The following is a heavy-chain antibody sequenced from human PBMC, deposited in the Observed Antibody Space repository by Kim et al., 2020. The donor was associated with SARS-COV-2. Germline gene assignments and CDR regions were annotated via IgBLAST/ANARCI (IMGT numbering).Heavy chain of an antibody. V-gene: IGHV4-34*01. Sequence: SETLSLTCAVYGGSFSGYYWSWIRQPPGKGLEWIGEINHSGSTNYNPSLKRRVTISVDTSKNQFSLKLSSVTAADTAVYYCARVYCTNGVCYIGGYYYMDVWGKGTTVTVSS. CDR1: GGSFSGYY. CDR2: INHSGST. CDR3: ARVYCTNGVCYIGGYYYMDV. D-gene: IGHD2-8*01. J-gene: IGHJ6*03.